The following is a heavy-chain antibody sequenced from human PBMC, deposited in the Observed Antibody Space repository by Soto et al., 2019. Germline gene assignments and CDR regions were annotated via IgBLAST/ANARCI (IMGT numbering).Heavy chain of an antibody. V-gene: IGHV4-4*02. Sequence: PSETLALTCAASGGTISISNGGGWFHQPPGKGLEWIGEIYHSGSTNYNPSLKSRVTISVDKSKNQFSLKLSSVTAADTAVYYCARSGYSYGEEEAFDIWGQGTMVTVSS. D-gene: IGHD5-18*01. CDR2: IYHSGST. CDR1: GGTISISNG. CDR3: ARSGYSYGEEEAFDI. J-gene: IGHJ3*02.